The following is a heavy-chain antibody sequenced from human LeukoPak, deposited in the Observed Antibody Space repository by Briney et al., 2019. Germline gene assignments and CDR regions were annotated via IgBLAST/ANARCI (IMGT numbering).Heavy chain of an antibody. V-gene: IGHV3-49*04. CDR3: TRGNEDITIFGVVIIPSHY. CDR2: IRSKAYGGTT. D-gene: IGHD3-3*01. J-gene: IGHJ4*02. Sequence: GSLRLSCTASGFTFGDYAMSWVRQAPGKGLEWVGFIRSKAYGGTTEYAASVKGRFTISRDDSKSIAYLQMNSLKTEDTAVYYCTRGNEDITIFGVVIIPSHYWGQGTLVTVSS. CDR1: GFTFGDYA.